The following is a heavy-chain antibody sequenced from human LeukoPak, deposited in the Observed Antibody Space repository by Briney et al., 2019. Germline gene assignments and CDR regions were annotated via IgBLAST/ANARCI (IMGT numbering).Heavy chain of an antibody. V-gene: IGHV3-23*01. CDR3: TKAPIVSCSGASCYPFDH. CDR1: GFTFSSYA. Sequence: PGGSLRLSCAASGFTFSSYAMSGFGQAPGKGRNGVSAISGRGGSTYYADSVKGRFTISRDNSKNTLYLQMNSLRAEDTAIYYCTKAPIVSCSGASCYPFDHWGQGTLVTVSS. D-gene: IGHD2-15*01. J-gene: IGHJ4*02. CDR2: ISGRGGST.